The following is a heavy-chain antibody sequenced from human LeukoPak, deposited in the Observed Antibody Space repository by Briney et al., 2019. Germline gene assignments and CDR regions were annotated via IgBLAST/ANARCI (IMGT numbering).Heavy chain of an antibody. CDR1: GFTFSSYS. D-gene: IGHD1-26*01. J-gene: IGHJ4*02. Sequence: GGSLRLSCAASGFTFSSYSMNWVRQAPGKGLEWVSSISSSSSYIYYADSVKGRFTISRDNAKNSLYLQMNSLRAEDTAVYYCARVVRNIVGTTRQDYWGQGTLVTVSS. CDR2: ISSSSSYI. CDR3: ARVVRNIVGTTRQDY. V-gene: IGHV3-21*01.